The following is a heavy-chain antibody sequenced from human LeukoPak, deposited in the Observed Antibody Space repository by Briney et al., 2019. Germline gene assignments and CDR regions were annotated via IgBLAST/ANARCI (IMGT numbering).Heavy chain of an antibody. J-gene: IGHJ4*02. V-gene: IGHV3-21*01. Sequence: GGSLRLSCAASGFTFSSYSMNWVRQAPGKGLEWVSSISSSSSYTYYADSVKGRFTISRDNAKNSLYLQMNSLRAEDTAVYYCARDRDGYNSIDYWGQGTLVTVSS. CDR2: ISSSSSYT. CDR3: ARDRDGYNSIDY. D-gene: IGHD5-24*01. CDR1: GFTFSSYS.